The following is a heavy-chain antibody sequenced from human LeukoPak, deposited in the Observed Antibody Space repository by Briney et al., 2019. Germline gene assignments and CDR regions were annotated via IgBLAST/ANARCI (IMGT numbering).Heavy chain of an antibody. CDR2: ISSSSSYI. CDR3: ARDRTALDVVVVAADAFDI. V-gene: IGHV3-21*01. J-gene: IGHJ3*02. CDR1: GFTFSSYS. D-gene: IGHD2-15*01. Sequence: GGSLRLSCAASGFTFSSYSMNWVRQAPGKGLEWVSSISSSSSYIYYADSVKGRFTISRDNAKNSLYLQMNSLRAEDTAVYYCARDRTALDVVVVAADAFDIWGQGTMVTVSS.